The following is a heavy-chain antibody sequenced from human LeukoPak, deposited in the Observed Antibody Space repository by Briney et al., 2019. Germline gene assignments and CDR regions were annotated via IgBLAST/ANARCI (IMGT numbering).Heavy chain of an antibody. J-gene: IGHJ2*01. Sequence: GESLRISSKGSGYSFTSYWIGWGRQMPGKGLEWMGIIYPGDSDTTYSPSFQGQVSISVDKSISTAYLQWRGLKASDTAMYYCARRPTLRGGDGWYFDLWGRGTLVTVSS. CDR1: GYSFTSYW. V-gene: IGHV5-51*01. D-gene: IGHD3-16*01. CDR2: IYPGDSDT. CDR3: ARRPTLRGGDGWYFDL.